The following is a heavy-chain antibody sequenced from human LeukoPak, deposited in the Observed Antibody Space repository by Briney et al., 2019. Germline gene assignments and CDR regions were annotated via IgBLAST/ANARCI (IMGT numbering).Heavy chain of an antibody. D-gene: IGHD3-3*01. V-gene: IGHV4-59*01. J-gene: IGHJ3*02. Sequence: PSETLSLTCTVTGGSISSYYWSWIRQPPGKGLEWIGYIYYSGSTKYKPSLKSRVTISVDTSKNQFSLKVSSLTAADTAVYYCARGRFLDAFDIWGQGTMVTVSS. CDR1: GGSISSYY. CDR3: ARGRFLDAFDI. CDR2: IYYSGST.